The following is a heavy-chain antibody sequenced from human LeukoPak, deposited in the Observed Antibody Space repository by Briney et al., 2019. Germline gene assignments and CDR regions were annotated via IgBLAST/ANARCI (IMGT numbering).Heavy chain of an antibody. Sequence: GGSLRLSCAASGFTFSSYWMTWVRQAPGKGLEWVANKKQDGSEKYYVDSVKGRFTISRDNAKNSLYLQMNSLRAEDTAVYYCASAAGIVRATYFDYWGQGTLVTVSS. CDR2: KKQDGSEK. V-gene: IGHV3-7*01. CDR1: GFTFSSYW. D-gene: IGHD1-26*01. CDR3: ASAAGIVRATYFDY. J-gene: IGHJ4*02.